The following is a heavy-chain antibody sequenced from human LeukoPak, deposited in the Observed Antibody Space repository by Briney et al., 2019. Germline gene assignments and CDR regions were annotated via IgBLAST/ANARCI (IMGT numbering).Heavy chain of an antibody. CDR3: TRGQGSYFRGWFDP. CDR2: IIPIFGTA. Sequence: GAPVKVSCKASGGTFSSYAISWVRQAPGQGLEWMGGIIPIFGTANYAQKFQGRVTITADKSTSTAYMELSSLRSEDTAVYYCTRGQGSYFRGWFDPWGQGTLVTVSS. D-gene: IGHD1-26*01. J-gene: IGHJ5*02. V-gene: IGHV1-69*06. CDR1: GGTFSSYA.